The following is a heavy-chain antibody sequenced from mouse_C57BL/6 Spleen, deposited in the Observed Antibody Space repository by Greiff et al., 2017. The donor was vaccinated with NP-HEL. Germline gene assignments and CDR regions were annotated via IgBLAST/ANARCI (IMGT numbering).Heavy chain of an antibody. D-gene: IGHD1-1*01. Sequence: VKLQQSGAELVRPGASVTLSCKASGYTFTDYEMHWVKQTPVHGLEWIGAIDPETGGTAYNQKFKGKAILTADKSSSTAYMELRSLTSEDSAVYYCTYGSSYEYYAMDYWGQGTSVTVSS. J-gene: IGHJ4*01. CDR1: GYTFTDYE. V-gene: IGHV1-15*01. CDR2: IDPETGGT. CDR3: TYGSSYEYYAMDY.